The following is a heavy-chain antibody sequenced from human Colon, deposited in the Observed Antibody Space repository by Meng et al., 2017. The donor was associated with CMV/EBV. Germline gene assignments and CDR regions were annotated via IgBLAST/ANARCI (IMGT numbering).Heavy chain of an antibody. D-gene: IGHD2-21*01. Sequence: SETLSLTCDVYGGSSSGYYWSWFRQPPGKGLEWFGEINHSGSTNYNPSLKSRVTISVDTSKNRFSLKLTSVTAADTAMYYCARDRNIDVVIALRSSFDVWGEGTMVTVSS. CDR1: GGSSSGYY. CDR2: INHSGST. CDR3: ARDRNIDVVIALRSSFDV. J-gene: IGHJ3*01. V-gene: IGHV4-34*01.